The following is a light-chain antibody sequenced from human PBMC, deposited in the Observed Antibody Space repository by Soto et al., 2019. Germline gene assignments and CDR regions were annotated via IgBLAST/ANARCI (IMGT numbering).Light chain of an antibody. CDR1: SSDIGGYNY. CDR2: EVS. V-gene: IGLV2-14*01. CDR3: SSYSTSSTLAV. Sequence: QSALTQPASVSGSPGQSITIFCTGASSDIGGYNYVSWYQQHPGKAPKLLIYEVSNRPSGVSYRFSGSKSGNTASLTISRLQAEDEADYYCSSYSTSSTLAVFGEGTKLTVL. J-gene: IGLJ3*02.